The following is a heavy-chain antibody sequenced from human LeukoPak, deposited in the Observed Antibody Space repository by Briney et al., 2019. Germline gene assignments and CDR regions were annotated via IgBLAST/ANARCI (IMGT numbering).Heavy chain of an antibody. V-gene: IGHV1-69*13. CDR3: ARDPSPYYDSSGYEWFDP. CDR2: IIPIFGTA. CDR1: GGTFSSYA. D-gene: IGHD3-22*01. Sequence: ASVKVSCKASGGTFSSYAISWVRQAPGQGLGWMGGIIPIFGTANYAQKFQGRVTITADESTSTAYMELSSLRSEDTAVYYCARDPSPYYDSSGYEWFDPWGQGTLVTVSS. J-gene: IGHJ5*02.